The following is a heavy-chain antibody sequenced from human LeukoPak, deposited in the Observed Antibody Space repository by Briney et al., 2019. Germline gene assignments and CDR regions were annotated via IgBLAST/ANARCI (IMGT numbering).Heavy chain of an antibody. J-gene: IGHJ4*02. D-gene: IGHD3-10*01. V-gene: IGHV4-38-2*02. CDR2: IYHSGST. CDR3: AREWGAGSYYNWYNFDF. Sequence: SETLSLTCGVSGYSISSGYYWGWIRQPPGKGLEWIGSIYHSGSTSYNASLKSRVTISVDTSKNQFSLKLTSVPTEELATYYCAREWGAGSYYNWYNFDFWGQGTLVTVSS. CDR1: GYSISSGYY.